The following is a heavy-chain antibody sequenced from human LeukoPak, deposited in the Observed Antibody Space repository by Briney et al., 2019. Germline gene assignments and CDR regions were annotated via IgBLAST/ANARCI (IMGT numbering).Heavy chain of an antibody. CDR1: GGSFSGYY. CDR3: AGYLWELPARYFDY. Sequence: PSETLSLTCAVYGGSFSGYYWSWIRRPPGKGLEWIGEINHSGSTNYNPSLKSRVTISVDTSKNQFSLKLSSVTAADTAVYYCAGYLWELPARYFDYWGQGTLVTVSS. V-gene: IGHV4-34*01. CDR2: INHSGST. D-gene: IGHD1-26*01. J-gene: IGHJ4*02.